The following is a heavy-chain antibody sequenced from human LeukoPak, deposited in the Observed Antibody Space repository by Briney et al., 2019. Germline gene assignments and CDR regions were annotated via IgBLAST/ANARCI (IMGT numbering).Heavy chain of an antibody. Sequence: GGSLRLSCAASGFTFSSYSMNWVRQAPGKGLDWVSYISSSSSTIYYADSVKGRFTISRDNAKNSLYLQMNSLRAEDTAVYYCAKDPFLYGFAYCGGDCYLYWGQGTLVTVSS. J-gene: IGHJ4*02. CDR2: ISSSSSTI. CDR3: AKDPFLYGFAYCGGDCYLY. CDR1: GFTFSSYS. D-gene: IGHD2-21*02. V-gene: IGHV3-48*01.